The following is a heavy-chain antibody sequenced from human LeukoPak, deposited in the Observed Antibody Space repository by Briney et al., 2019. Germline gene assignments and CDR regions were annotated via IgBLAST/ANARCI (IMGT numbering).Heavy chain of an antibody. CDR3: ARIYDSSGYYYVRGGWFDP. CDR1: GYTFTSYG. D-gene: IGHD3-22*01. J-gene: IGHJ5*02. V-gene: IGHV1-18*01. Sequence: ASVKVSCKASGYTFTSYGISWVRQAPGQGLEWMGWISAYNGNTNCAQKLQGRVTMTTDTSTSTAYMELRSLRSDDTAVYYCARIYDSSGYYYVRGGWFDPWGQGTLVTVSS. CDR2: ISAYNGNT.